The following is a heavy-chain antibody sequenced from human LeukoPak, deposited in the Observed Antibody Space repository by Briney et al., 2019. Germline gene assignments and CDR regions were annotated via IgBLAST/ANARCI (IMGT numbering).Heavy chain of an antibody. D-gene: IGHD3-10*01. Sequence: GGSLRLSCEAYGFTFSSYAMSWVRQAPGKVLEWVSAISGSGGSTYYADSVKGRFTISRDNSKNTLYLQMNSLRAEDTAVYYCAKDGGYYYASGSTNLRGFDPWGQGTLVTVSS. CDR2: ISGSGGST. CDR3: AKDGGYYYASGSTNLRGFDP. J-gene: IGHJ5*02. V-gene: IGHV3-23*01. CDR1: GFTFSSYA.